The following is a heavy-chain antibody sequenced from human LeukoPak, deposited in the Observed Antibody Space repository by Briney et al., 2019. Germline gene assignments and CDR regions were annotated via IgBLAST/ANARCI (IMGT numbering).Heavy chain of an antibody. CDR2: IRSKANSYAT. CDR1: GFTFSGSA. J-gene: IGHJ4*02. CDR3: TPLRDYGSGSPFDY. V-gene: IGHV3-73*01. D-gene: IGHD3-10*01. Sequence: PGGSLRLSCAASGFTFSGSAMPWVRQASGKGLEWVGRIRSKANSYATAYAASVKGRFTISRDDSKNTAYLQMNSLKTEDTAVYYCTPLRDYGSGSPFDYWGQGTLVTVSS.